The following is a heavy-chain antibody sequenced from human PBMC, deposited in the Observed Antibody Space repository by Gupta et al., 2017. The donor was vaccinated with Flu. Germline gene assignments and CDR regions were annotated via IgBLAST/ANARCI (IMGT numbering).Heavy chain of an antibody. Sequence: QVQLVQSGAEVKKPGASVKVSCKASGYTFTSYDITWVRQATGQGLEWMGWMNPDSGNTGYAQKFQGRVTMTRDTSISTAYMELSSLRSEDTAVYYCARVLRETSRIDYWGQGTLVTVSS. CDR2: MNPDSGNT. V-gene: IGHV1-8*01. J-gene: IGHJ4*02. CDR1: GYTFTSYD. CDR3: ARVLRETSRIDY. D-gene: IGHD2-15*01.